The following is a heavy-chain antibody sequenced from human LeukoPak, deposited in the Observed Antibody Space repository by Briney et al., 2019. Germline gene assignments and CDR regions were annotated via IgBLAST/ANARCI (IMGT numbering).Heavy chain of an antibody. J-gene: IGHJ6*03. CDR1: AFTFSDHN. CDR2: ISNTGGTK. V-gene: IGHV3-48*02. CDR3: ARERRPVLGLNYMDV. D-gene: IGHD2-15*01. Sequence: RRSLRLSCAASAFTFSDHNTDWVRQAQGKGLEWDSYISNTGGTKYYADSVRGRFTISRDNAKKSLYLQVNSLRDEDTAVYYCARERRPVLGLNYMDVWGKGTTVTVSS.